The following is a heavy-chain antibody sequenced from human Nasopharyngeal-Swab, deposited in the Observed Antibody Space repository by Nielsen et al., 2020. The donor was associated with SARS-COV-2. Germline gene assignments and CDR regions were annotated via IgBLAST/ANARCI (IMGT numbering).Heavy chain of an antibody. Sequence: GGSLRLSCAASGFTFSRYWMHWVRQVPGKGLVWVSRIDTDGSTTDHADSVKGRFTISRDNAKNTLYLQMNSLRAEDTAVYYCARDTSVDIVLLYYGMDVWGQGTTVTVSS. D-gene: IGHD5-12*01. CDR2: IDTDGSTT. J-gene: IGHJ6*02. CDR3: ARDTSVDIVLLYYGMDV. CDR1: GFTFSRYW. V-gene: IGHV3-74*01.